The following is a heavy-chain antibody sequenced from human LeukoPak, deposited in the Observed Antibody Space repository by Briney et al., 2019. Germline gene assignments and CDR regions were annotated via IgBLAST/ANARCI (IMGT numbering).Heavy chain of an antibody. J-gene: IGHJ4*02. CDR1: GFIFSNYW. CDR3: ARVRGGYYSDF. D-gene: IGHD3-22*01. V-gene: IGHV3-74*01. CDR2: INSDGTTT. Sequence: GGSLRLSCAASGFIFSNYWMYWVRQAPGKGLVWVSRINSDGTTTTYADSVKGRFTISRDNAKNTLYLQMSSLTAEDTAVYSCARVRGGYYSDFWGQGTLVTVSS.